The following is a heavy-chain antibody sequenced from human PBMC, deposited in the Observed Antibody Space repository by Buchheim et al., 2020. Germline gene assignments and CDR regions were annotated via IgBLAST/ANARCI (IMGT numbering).Heavy chain of an antibody. Sequence: QLQLQESGPGLVQPSETLSLTCTVSGDSISSSPYYWNWIRQPPGKGLEWIGTIFNSGGTSYSPSLRSRVAMSIDTSKTQFTLRVSSLTAADTAVYFCVRRQGGTMLDFWGQGIL. J-gene: IGHJ1*01. CDR3: VRRQGGTMLDF. D-gene: IGHD2-8*01. V-gene: IGHV4-39*01. CDR1: GDSISSSPYY. CDR2: IFNSGGT.